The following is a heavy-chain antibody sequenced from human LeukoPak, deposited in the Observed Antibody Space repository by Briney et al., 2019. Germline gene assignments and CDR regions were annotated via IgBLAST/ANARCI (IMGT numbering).Heavy chain of an antibody. D-gene: IGHD6-19*01. Sequence: SETLSLTCTVSGGSISSSSYYWGWIRQPPGKGLEWIGSIYYSGSTYYNPSLKSRVTISVDTSKNQFSLKLSSVTAADTAVYYCARTRWGWLDEEKYYYYYYMDVWGKGTTVTISS. CDR2: IYYSGST. CDR3: ARTRWGWLDEEKYYYYYYMDV. CDR1: GGSISSSSYY. J-gene: IGHJ6*03. V-gene: IGHV4-39*07.